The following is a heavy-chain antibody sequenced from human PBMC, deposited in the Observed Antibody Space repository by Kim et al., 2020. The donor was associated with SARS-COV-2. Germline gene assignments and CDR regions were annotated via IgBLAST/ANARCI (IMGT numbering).Heavy chain of an antibody. Sequence: GGSLRLSCAASGFTFSDYGMHWVRQAPGKGLEWVVIVYSDGSNKYYADSVKGRFTVSRDNSKNTVYLQMNSLRVEDTGVYYCAKDRAWYLDSWGQGTLAT. V-gene: IGHV3-33*06. CDR2: VYSDGSNK. CDR1: GFTFSDYG. D-gene: IGHD1-20*01. J-gene: IGHJ4*02. CDR3: AKDRAWYLDS.